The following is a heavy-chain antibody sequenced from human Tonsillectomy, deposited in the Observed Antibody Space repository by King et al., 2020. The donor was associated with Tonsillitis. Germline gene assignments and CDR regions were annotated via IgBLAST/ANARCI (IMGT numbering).Heavy chain of an antibody. V-gene: IGHV3-33*01. CDR1: GFTFSTYG. CDR2: IWSDGSNK. Sequence: VQLVESGGGVVQPGRSLRLSCAASGFTFSTYGMHWVRQAPGKGLQWVAVIWSDGSNKYFADSVKGRFTISRDNSKNTLYLQMNSLRAEDTAVYYCARGATGPTYWGQGTLVTVSS. D-gene: IGHD1/OR15-1a*01. J-gene: IGHJ4*02. CDR3: ARGATGPTY.